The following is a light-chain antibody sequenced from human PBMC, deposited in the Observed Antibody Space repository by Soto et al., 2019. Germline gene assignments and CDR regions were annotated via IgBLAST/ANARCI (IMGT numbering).Light chain of an antibody. CDR2: KAS. V-gene: IGKV1-5*03. CDR3: QQLNNYPRT. CDR1: QSISSW. Sequence: DIQMTQSPSTLSASVGDRVTITCRASQSISSWLAWYQQKPGKAPKLLIYKASSLEIGVPSRFSGSGSGTEFTLTVSSLQPDDFATYYCQQLNNYPRTFGQGTRVAIK. J-gene: IGKJ1*01.